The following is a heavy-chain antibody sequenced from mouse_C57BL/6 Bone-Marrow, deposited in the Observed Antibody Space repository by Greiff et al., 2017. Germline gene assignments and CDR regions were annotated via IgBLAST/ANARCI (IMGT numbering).Heavy chain of an antibody. CDR3: ARRPYYGSSYAWFAG. D-gene: IGHD1-1*01. J-gene: IGHJ3*01. V-gene: IGHV1-81*01. CDR2: IYPRSGNT. CDR1: GYTFTSYG. Sequence: QVQLQQSGAELARPGASVKLSCKASGYTFTSYGISWVKQRTGQGLEWIGEIYPRSGNTYYNEKFKGKATLTADKSSSTAYMELRSLTSEDSAVYFSARRPYYGSSYAWFAGCGEAQLVSVS.